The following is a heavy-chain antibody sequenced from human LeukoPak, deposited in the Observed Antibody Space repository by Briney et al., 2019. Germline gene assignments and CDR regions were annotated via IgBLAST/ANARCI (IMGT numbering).Heavy chain of an antibody. CDR1: GGSISSYY. J-gene: IGHJ3*02. D-gene: IGHD3-16*02. V-gene: IGHV4-59*01. CDR3: ARHYGSVWGTYRPNDAFDI. CDR2: IYHSGSI. Sequence: PSETLSLTCTFSGGSISSYYWSWIRQPPGKGLEWIGYIYHSGSINYNPSLKSRVTISVDTSKNQFSLKLSSVTAADTAVYYCARHYGSVWGTYRPNDAFDIWGQGTMVTVSS.